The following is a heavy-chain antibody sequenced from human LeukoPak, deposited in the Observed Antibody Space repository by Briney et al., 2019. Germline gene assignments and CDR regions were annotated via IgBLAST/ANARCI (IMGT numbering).Heavy chain of an antibody. CDR3: ARDSDSRSFQH. V-gene: IGHV4-4*07. Sequence: SETLSLTCTASGGSISSYYWGWIRQPAGKGLEWIGRIYTSGSTNYIPSLKSRVTMSVDTSKNQFSLKLSSVTAADTAVYYCARDSDSRSFQHWRQGTLVTVSS. CDR2: IYTSGST. J-gene: IGHJ1*01. D-gene: IGHD2-15*01. CDR1: GGSISSYY.